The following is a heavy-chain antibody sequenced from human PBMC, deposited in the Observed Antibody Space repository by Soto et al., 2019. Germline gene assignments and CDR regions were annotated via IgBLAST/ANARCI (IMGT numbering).Heavy chain of an antibody. CDR1: GFTFSSYA. CDR2: ISGSGGST. V-gene: IGHV3-23*01. Sequence: LRLSCAASGFTFSSYAMSWVRQAPGKGLEWVSAISGSGGSTYYADSVKGRFTISRDNSKNTLYLQMNSLRAEDTAVYYCAKRMYYYDSSGYVPSAFDIWGQGTMVTVS. D-gene: IGHD3-22*01. J-gene: IGHJ3*02. CDR3: AKRMYYYDSSGYVPSAFDI.